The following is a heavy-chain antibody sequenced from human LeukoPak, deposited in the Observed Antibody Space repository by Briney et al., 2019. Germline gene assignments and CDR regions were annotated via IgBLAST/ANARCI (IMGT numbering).Heavy chain of an antibody. Sequence: ASVKVSCKASGYTFTSYDINWVRQATGQGLEWMGWMNPNSGNTGYAQKFQGRVTMTRNTSISTAYMELSSPRSEATAVYYWARGDILYGSGSSPFDYWGQGTLVNVSS. CDR3: ARGDILYGSGSSPFDY. J-gene: IGHJ4*02. CDR1: GYTFTSYD. V-gene: IGHV1-8*01. D-gene: IGHD3-10*01. CDR2: MNPNSGNT.